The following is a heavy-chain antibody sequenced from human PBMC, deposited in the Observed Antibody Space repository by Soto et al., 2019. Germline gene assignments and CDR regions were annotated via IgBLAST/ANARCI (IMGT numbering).Heavy chain of an antibody. Sequence: QVQLVQSGAEVKKPGASVKVSCKASGYTFTSYGISWVRQAPGQGLEWMGWISAYNGNTNYAQKRQGRVTKPTATSTRKAYMALGSLRSDDTAVYYCASPLPMVRGGIGYWGQGTLVTVSS. CDR1: GYTFTSYG. CDR3: ASPLPMVRGGIGY. D-gene: IGHD3-10*01. J-gene: IGHJ4*02. CDR2: ISAYNGNT. V-gene: IGHV1-18*01.